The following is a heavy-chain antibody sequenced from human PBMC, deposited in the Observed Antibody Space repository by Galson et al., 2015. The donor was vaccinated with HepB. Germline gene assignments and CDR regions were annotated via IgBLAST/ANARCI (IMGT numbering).Heavy chain of an antibody. V-gene: IGHV4-34*01. CDR3: ARWKDCSGGSCYRRDYYYYMDV. CDR2: INHSGST. J-gene: IGHJ6*03. D-gene: IGHD2-15*01. Sequence: SETLSLTCAVYGGSFSGYYWSWIRQPPGKGLEWIGEINHSGSTNYNPSLKSRVTISVDTSKNQFSLKLSSVTAADTAVYYCARWKDCSGGSCYRRDYYYYMDVWGKGTTVTVSS. CDR1: GGSFSGYY.